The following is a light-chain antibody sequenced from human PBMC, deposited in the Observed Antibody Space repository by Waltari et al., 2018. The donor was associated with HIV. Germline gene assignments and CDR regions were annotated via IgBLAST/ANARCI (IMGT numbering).Light chain of an antibody. Sequence: SYVLTQPPSVSVAPGQTARITCGGINIGQKSVHWYHQKPGQAPVLVIYNDDDRPSGIPERFSGSNSGNTATLTISKVEVGDEADYYCRVWDSSGDPWVFGGGTRVTVL. CDR1: NIGQKS. CDR2: NDD. CDR3: RVWDSSGDPWV. V-gene: IGLV3-21*02. J-gene: IGLJ3*02.